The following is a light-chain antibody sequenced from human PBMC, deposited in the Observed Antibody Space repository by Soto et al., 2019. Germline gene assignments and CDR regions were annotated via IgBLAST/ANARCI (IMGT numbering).Light chain of an antibody. V-gene: IGKV3-20*01. Sequence: EFVLTQSPGTLSLSPGERATLSCRANQTVRNNYLAWYQQKPGQAPRLLIYDASSRATGIPDRFSGGGSGTDFTLTISRLEPEDFAVYYCQQYGSSPRTFGQGTKVDI. CDR1: QTVRNNY. CDR2: DAS. J-gene: IGKJ1*01. CDR3: QQYGSSPRT.